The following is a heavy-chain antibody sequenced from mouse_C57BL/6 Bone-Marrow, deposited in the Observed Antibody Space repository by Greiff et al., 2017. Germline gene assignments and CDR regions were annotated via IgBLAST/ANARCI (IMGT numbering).Heavy chain of an antibody. V-gene: IGHV1-69*01. J-gene: IGHJ2*01. Sequence: QVQLQQPGAELVMPGASVKLSCKASGYTFTSYWMHWVKQSPGQGLEWIGEIDPSDSYTNYNQKFKGKSTLTVDKSSSTAYMQLSSLTSEDSAVYYCARGYYYGKDFDYWGQGTTLTVSS. D-gene: IGHD1-1*01. CDR2: IDPSDSYT. CDR3: ARGYYYGKDFDY. CDR1: GYTFTSYW.